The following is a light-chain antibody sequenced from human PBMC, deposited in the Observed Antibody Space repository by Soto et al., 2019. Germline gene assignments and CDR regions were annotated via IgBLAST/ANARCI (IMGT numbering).Light chain of an antibody. CDR3: QHYNSYSEA. CDR2: KAS. J-gene: IGKJ1*01. V-gene: IGKV1-5*03. Sequence: DIQMTQSPSTLSGSVGDRVTITCLASQTISSWLAWYQQKPGKAPKLMIYKASTLKSGVPSRFSGSGSGTECTLTISSLQPDDVATYYCQHYNSYSEAFGQGTKVDIK. CDR1: QTISSW.